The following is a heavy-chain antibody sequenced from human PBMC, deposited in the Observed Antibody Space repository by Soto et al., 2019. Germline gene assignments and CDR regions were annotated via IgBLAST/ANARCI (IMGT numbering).Heavy chain of an antibody. CDR2: IYSGGST. Sequence: EVQLVETGGGLIQPGGSLRLSCAASGFTVSSNYMSWVRQAPGKGLEWVSVIYSGGSTYYADSVKGRSTISRDNSKNTLYLQMNSLRAEDTAVYYCAGGNGDRYYYYYGMDVWGQGTTVTVSS. CDR1: GFTVSSNY. D-gene: IGHD4-17*01. CDR3: AGGNGDRYYYYYGMDV. V-gene: IGHV3-53*02. J-gene: IGHJ6*02.